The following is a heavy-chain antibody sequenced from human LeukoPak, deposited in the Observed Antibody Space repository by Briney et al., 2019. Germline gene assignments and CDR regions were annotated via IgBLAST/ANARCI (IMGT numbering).Heavy chain of an antibody. CDR1: GDSISSGGYA. V-gene: IGHV4-30-4*07. CDR3: ARVAAAAGNNWFDP. J-gene: IGHJ5*02. Sequence: SETLSLTCAVSGDSISSGGYAWSWLRQTPGKGLEWIAYIHDSGSTYYNPSLKSRVSISVDTSKNQFYVKLNSVTAADTAVYYCARVAAAAGNNWFDPWGQGTLVTVSS. D-gene: IGHD6-13*01. CDR2: IHDSGST.